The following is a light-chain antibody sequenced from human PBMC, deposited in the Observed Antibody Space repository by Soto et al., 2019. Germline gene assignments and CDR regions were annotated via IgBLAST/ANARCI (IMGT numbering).Light chain of an antibody. V-gene: IGKV4-1*01. CDR3: QQYYTSIT. J-gene: IGKJ5*01. CDR2: WAS. CDR1: RNVLYSSDNRNY. Sequence: DVVMGQSQDSLAVSLGDRATINCKSSRNVLYSSDNRNYLTWYQHKVGQPPKLLISWASSRASGVPDRFSGSGSGTDFTLTISSVQAEDVAAYYSQQYYTSITFGQRRRLAIK.